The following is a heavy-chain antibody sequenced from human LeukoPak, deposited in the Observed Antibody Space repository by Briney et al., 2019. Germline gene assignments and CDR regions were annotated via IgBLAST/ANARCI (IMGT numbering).Heavy chain of an antibody. CDR3: AGDSSSWYHTDC. D-gene: IGHD6-13*01. Sequence: SETLSLTCTVSGGSISSHYWSWIRQPPGKGLEWIGYIYTSGSTNYNPSLKSRVTLSVDTSKNQFSLKLSSVTAADTPVYYCAGDSSSWYHTDCWGQGSLVTVSS. CDR1: GGSISSHY. CDR2: IYTSGST. V-gene: IGHV4-4*09. J-gene: IGHJ4*02.